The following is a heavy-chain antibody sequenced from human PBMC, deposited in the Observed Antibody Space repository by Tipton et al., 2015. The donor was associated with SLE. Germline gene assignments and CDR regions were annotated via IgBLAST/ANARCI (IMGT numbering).Heavy chain of an antibody. V-gene: IGHV4-59*12. D-gene: IGHD2-8*01. CDR3: VRLRSKVLIDY. J-gene: IGHJ4*02. CDR1: DDSISNYY. CDR2: GYYSGST. Sequence: TLSLTCTVSDDSISNYYWSWIRQSPGKGLEWIGYGYYSGSTYYYPSLKSRITISVDTSKNQFSLEVRSVTAADTAVYYCVRLRSKVLIDYWGQGTLVTVSS.